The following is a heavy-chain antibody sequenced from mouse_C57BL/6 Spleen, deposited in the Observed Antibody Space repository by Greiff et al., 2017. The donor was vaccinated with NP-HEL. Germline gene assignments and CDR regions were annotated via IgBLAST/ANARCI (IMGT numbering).Heavy chain of an antibody. D-gene: IGHD1-1*01. CDR3: ARVYGGAY. Sequence: VQRVESGAELVKPGASVKISCKASGYAFSSYWMNWVKQRPGKGLEWIGQIYPGDGDTNYNGKFKGKATLTADKSSSTAYMQLSSLTSEDSAVYFVARVYGGAYWGQGTLVTVSA. CDR1: GYAFSSYW. V-gene: IGHV1-80*01. J-gene: IGHJ3*01. CDR2: IYPGDGDT.